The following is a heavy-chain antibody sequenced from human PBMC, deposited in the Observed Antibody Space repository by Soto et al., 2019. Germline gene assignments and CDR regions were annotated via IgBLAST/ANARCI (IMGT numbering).Heavy chain of an antibody. V-gene: IGHV1-24*01. CDR2: FDPEDGET. CDR3: ATRTNTVTTNYYYGMDV. J-gene: IGHJ6*02. D-gene: IGHD4-4*01. CDR1: GYTLTELS. Sequence: ASVKVSCKXSGYTLTELSMHWVRQAPGKGLEWMGGFDPEDGETIYAQKFQGRVTMTEDTSTDTAYMELSSLRSEDTAVYYCATRTNTVTTNYYYGMDVWGRGTTVTVSS.